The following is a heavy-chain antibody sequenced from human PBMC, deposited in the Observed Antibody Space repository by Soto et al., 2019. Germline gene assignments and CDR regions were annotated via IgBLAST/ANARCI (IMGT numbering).Heavy chain of an antibody. CDR2: ISGSGSST. CDR3: ATPHEWSGSGLGMDV. V-gene: IGHV3-23*01. J-gene: IGHJ6*02. D-gene: IGHD3-3*01. Sequence: PSETLSLTCTVSGGSVSSSSYYWGCIRQPPGKGLEWVSTISGSGSSTYYADSVKGRFTISRDNSKNTLYLQMNSLRAEDTAVYYCATPHEWSGSGLGMDVWGQRTPVTVSS. CDR1: GGSVSSSSYY.